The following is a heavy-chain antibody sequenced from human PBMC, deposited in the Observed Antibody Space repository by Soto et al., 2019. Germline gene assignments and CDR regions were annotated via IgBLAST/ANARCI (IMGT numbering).Heavy chain of an antibody. CDR2: IYYSGGI. CDR1: GGSISSGGYY. D-gene: IGHD2-21*02. J-gene: IGHJ4*02. Sequence: QVQLQESGPGLVKPSQTLSLACSVSGGSISSGGYYWSWIRQHPGKGLEWIGYIYYSGGIYYNPSLKSLVTISVDTSKNQFSLKVSSVTAADTAVYYCAREPSGYCGGDCFPDYWGQGTLVTVSS. CDR3: AREPSGYCGGDCFPDY. V-gene: IGHV4-31*01.